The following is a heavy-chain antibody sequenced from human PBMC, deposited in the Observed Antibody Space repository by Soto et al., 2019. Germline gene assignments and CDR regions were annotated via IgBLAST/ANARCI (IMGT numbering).Heavy chain of an antibody. CDR1: GYTFNSYY. Sequence: ASVKVSCKASGYTFNSYYTHWVRQAPGQGLEWMGIINPSGGSTSYAQKFQGRVTMTRDTSTSTVYMELSSLRSEDTAVYYCARAGITPTVFDSDWFRFDYWGQGTLVTVSS. J-gene: IGHJ4*02. V-gene: IGHV1-46*02. D-gene: IGHD3-9*01. CDR3: ARAGITPTVFDSDWFRFDY. CDR2: INPSGGST.